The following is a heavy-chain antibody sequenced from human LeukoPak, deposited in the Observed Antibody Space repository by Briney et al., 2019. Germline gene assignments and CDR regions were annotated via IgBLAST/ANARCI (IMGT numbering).Heavy chain of an antibody. J-gene: IGHJ5*02. Sequence: SETLSLTCTVSGGSISSSTYHWGWIRQPPGKGLEWIGTIYSGGSTYYSPSLESRVTISVDTSKNQISLKLRSVTAADTAIYYCARRQQTGGDNGLHNWFDPWGQGTLVTVSS. D-gene: IGHD2-21*01. CDR3: ARRQQTGGDNGLHNWFDP. CDR1: GGSISSSTYH. V-gene: IGHV4-39*07. CDR2: IYSGGST.